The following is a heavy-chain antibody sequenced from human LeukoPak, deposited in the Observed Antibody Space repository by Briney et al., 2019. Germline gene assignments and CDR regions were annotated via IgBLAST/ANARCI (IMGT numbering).Heavy chain of an antibody. V-gene: IGHV3-11*06. J-gene: IGHJ5*02. CDR1: GFTFSDYY. Sequence: GGSLRLSCAASGFTFSDYYMSWIRQAPGKGLEWVSYISSSYIYYADSVRGRFTISRDNAKNSLYLQMNSLRAEDTAVYSCARGADGVSSNSRGWFDPWGQGTLVTVSS. D-gene: IGHD2-15*01. CDR3: ARGADGVSSNSRGWFDP. CDR2: ISSSYI.